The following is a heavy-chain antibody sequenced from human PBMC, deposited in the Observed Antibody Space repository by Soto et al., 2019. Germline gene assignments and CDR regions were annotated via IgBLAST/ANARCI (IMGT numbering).Heavy chain of an antibody. Sequence: QVQLVESGGGVVQPGRSLRLSCAASGFTFRNYGMHWVRQAPGKGLEWMAVIWYDGTNKDYADSVKGRFTISRDNSKNTLYLQMNSLRDEYTAVYYCARGRAGYNPDYWGQGTLVTVSS. CDR2: IWYDGTNK. J-gene: IGHJ4*02. V-gene: IGHV3-33*01. D-gene: IGHD5-12*01. CDR3: ARGRAGYNPDY. CDR1: GFTFRNYG.